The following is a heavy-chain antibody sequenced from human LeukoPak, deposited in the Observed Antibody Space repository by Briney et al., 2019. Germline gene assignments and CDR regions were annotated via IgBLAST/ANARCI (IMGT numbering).Heavy chain of an antibody. CDR3: ARDRLWELRAFDI. CDR1: GFTFSTYW. V-gene: IGHV3-7*04. CDR2: INQDGSEI. J-gene: IGHJ3*02. D-gene: IGHD1-26*01. Sequence: GGSLRLSCAASGFTFSTYWMTWVRQAPGKGLEWVASINQDGSEIFYVDSVRGRFTFSRDNAKSSLYLQMNSLRVEDTAMYYCARDRLWELRAFDIWGQGTMVTVFS.